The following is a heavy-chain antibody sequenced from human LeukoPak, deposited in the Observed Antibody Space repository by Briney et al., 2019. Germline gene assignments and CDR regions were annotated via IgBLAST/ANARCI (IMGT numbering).Heavy chain of an antibody. D-gene: IGHD6-13*01. CDR3: ARVGSSWRDLDS. Sequence: ASETLSLTRTVSGGSVSSGSYYWSWIRQPPGKGLEWIGYIYYSGSTNYNPSLNSRVTISVDTSKNQFSLKLNSMTAADTAVYYCARVGSSWRDLDSWGQGTLVTVSS. CDR2: IYYSGST. V-gene: IGHV4-61*01. CDR1: GGSVSSGSYY. J-gene: IGHJ4*02.